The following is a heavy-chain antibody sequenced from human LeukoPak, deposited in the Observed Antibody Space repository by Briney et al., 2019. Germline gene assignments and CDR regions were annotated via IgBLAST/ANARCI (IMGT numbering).Heavy chain of an antibody. CDR1: GFTFSDYY. J-gene: IGHJ2*01. V-gene: IGHV3-11*03. Sequence: AGGSLRLSCAASGFTFSDYYMSWIRQAPGKGLEWVSYISTTGSHINDADSVKGRFTISRDNAKNSLYLQLNSLRVEDTAVYYCARPKSAWPSHWYFELWGRGTLVTVSS. CDR2: ISTTGSHI. CDR3: ARPKSAWPSHWYFEL.